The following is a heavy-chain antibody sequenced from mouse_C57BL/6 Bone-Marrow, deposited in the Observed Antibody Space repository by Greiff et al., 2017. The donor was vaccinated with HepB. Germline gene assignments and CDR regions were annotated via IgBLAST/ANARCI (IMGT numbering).Heavy chain of an antibody. D-gene: IGHD2-1*01. V-gene: IGHV14-4*01. CDR2: IDPENGDT. Sequence: EVQLQQSGAELVRPGASVKLSCTASGFNIKDDYMPWVKQRPEQGLEWIGWIDPENGDTEYASKFQGKATITADTSSNTAYLQLSSLTSEDTAVYYCTTWDGKAWFAYWGQGTRVTVSA. J-gene: IGHJ3*01. CDR3: TTWDGKAWFAY. CDR1: GFNIKDDY.